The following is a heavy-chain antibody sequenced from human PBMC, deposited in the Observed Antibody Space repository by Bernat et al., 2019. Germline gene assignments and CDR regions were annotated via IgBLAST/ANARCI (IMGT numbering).Heavy chain of an antibody. J-gene: IGHJ5*02. D-gene: IGHD5-12*01. CDR3: ARILRTAYSGYDS. CDR1: GFSLSTRGMC. Sequence: QVTLRESGPALVKPTQTLTLTCTFSGFSLSTRGMCVSWIRQPPGKALEWLALIDWDDDKYYSTSLKTRLTISKDTSKNPVVLIMTNMNPVDTATYYCARILRTAYSGYDSWGQGTLVTVSS. CDR2: IDWDDDK. V-gene: IGHV2-70*01.